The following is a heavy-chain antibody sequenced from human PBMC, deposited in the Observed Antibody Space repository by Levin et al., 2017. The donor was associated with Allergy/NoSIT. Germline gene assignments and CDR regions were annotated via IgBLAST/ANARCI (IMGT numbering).Heavy chain of an antibody. CDR3: TRDIAARHWFDP. V-gene: IGHV3-49*03. Sequence: HPGGSLRLSCSASGFTFGDYAMSWFRQAPGKGLEWVAFLRSIRHGGTSEYAASVKGRFIISRDDSKSIAYLQMNSLKIEDTAVYYCTRDIAARHWFDPWGQGTQVTVSS. CDR1: GFTFGDYA. CDR2: LRSIRHGGTS. J-gene: IGHJ5*02. D-gene: IGHD6-6*01.